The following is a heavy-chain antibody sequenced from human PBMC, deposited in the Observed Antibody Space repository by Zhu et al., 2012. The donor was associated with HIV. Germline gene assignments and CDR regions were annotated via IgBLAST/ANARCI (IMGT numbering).Heavy chain of an antibody. J-gene: IGHJ6*03. V-gene: IGHV4-28*01. CDR2: MSYSGST. CDR3: ARIREDILTGFYYYLHGR. Sequence: QVQLQESGPGLVKPSDTLSLTCAVSGYSISSSNWWGWIRQPPGKGLEWIAYMSYSGSTYYNVSLKSRVTMSVDTSKNQFSLKLRSVTAVDTAVYYCARIREDILTGFYYYLHGRLGQRATVTVSS. CDR1: GYSISSSNW. D-gene: IGHD3-9*01.